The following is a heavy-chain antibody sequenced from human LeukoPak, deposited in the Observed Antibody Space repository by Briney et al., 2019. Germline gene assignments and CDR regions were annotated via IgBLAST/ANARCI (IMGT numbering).Heavy chain of an antibody. CDR2: IYNSGST. V-gene: IGHV4-59*12. J-gene: IGHJ6*03. Sequence: SETLSLTSTVSGGSISSSYWSWVRQPPGKGLEWIGYIYNSGSTNYNPSLKSRVTISVDTSKNQFSLKLSSVTAADTAVYYCASDLRRRGYYYYYMDVWGKGTTVTVSS. D-gene: IGHD3-16*01. CDR3: ASDLRRRGYYYYYMDV. CDR1: GGSISSSY.